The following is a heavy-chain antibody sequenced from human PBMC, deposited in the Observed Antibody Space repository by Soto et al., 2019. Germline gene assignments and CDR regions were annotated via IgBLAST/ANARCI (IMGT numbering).Heavy chain of an antibody. Sequence: EVQVVESGGGLVQPGGSLRLSCAASGFTVSSNYMNWVRQAPGKGLEWVSVLYSGGSTYYADSVKGRFTIFRNNSKNTLYLQMNSLRAEDTAVYYCARGSGYIIDYWGQGTLVTDSS. CDR3: ARGSGYIIDY. V-gene: IGHV3-66*01. CDR2: LYSGGST. D-gene: IGHD5-12*01. CDR1: GFTVSSNY. J-gene: IGHJ4*02.